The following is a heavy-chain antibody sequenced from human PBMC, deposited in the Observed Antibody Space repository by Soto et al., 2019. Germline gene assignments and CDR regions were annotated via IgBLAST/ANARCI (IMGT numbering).Heavy chain of an antibody. CDR1: GFTFSSYA. Sequence: EVQLLESGGGLVQPGGSLRLSCAASGFTFSSYAMSWVRQAPGKGLEWVSAISGSGGSTYYADSVKGRFTISRDNSKNTLYLQMNSLRAEDTAVYYCAQVGTYYDDRWYCQPWGQGTLVTVSS. CDR2: ISGSGGST. V-gene: IGHV3-23*01. CDR3: AQVGTYYDDRWYCQP. D-gene: IGHD3-22*01. J-gene: IGHJ1*01.